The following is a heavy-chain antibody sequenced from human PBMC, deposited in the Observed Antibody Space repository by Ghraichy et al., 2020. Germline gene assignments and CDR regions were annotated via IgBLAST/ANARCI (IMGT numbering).Heavy chain of an antibody. V-gene: IGHV3-7*01. CDR2: IKQDGSEK. CDR1: GFTFSSDW. J-gene: IGHJ6*02. Sequence: GGSLRLSCAASGFTFSSDWMSWVRQAPGKGLEWVANIKQDGSEKYYVDSVKGRFTISRDNAKNSLYLQMNSLRAEDTAVYYCARVQGFGGVTSLGDYGMDVWGQGTTVTVSS. D-gene: IGHD3-16*01. CDR3: ARVQGFGGVTSLGDYGMDV.